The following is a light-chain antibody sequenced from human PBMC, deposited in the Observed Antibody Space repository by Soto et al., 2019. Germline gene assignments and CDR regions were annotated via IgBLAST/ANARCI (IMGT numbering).Light chain of an antibody. V-gene: IGKV3-20*01. CDR2: GAS. J-gene: IGKJ1*01. Sequence: EILFTQSPATLSFSPGERAPLSCRASQTVSSSLAWYQQKPGQAPRLLISGASNRATGIPDRFSGSGSGTDFTLTISRLEPEDFAVYYCQQYGSSGTFGQGTKVDIK. CDR3: QQYGSSGT. CDR1: QTVSSS.